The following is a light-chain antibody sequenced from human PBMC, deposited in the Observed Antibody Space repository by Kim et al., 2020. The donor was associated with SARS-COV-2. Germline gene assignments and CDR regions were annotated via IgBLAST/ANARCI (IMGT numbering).Light chain of an antibody. CDR1: QSVSDSS. J-gene: IGKJ4*01. Sequence: EVVLTQSPGTLSLSPGERATLSCRASQSVSDSSLVWYRQRPGQSPSILIYATSTRAAGVPDRFSGSGSGTDFTLTISRLEPEDFGIYFCQQYGRSPLTFGGGTKVDIK. CDR3: QQYGRSPLT. V-gene: IGKV3-20*01. CDR2: ATS.